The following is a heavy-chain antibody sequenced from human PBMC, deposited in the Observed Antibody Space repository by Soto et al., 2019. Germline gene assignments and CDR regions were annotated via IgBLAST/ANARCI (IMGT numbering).Heavy chain of an antibody. CDR2: IIPIFGTA. Sequence: PVKVSSKASGGTFSSYAISWVRQAPGQGLEWMGGIIPIFGTANNAQKFQGRVTITAAESTSTAYMELSSLRSEDTAVYYCARASSNHPFDAFDIWGQGTMVTVSS. V-gene: IGHV1-69*13. CDR1: GGTFSSYA. J-gene: IGHJ3*02. CDR3: ARASSNHPFDAFDI.